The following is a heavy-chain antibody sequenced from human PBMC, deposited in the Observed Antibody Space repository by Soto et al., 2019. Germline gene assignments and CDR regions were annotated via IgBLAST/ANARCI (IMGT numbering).Heavy chain of an antibody. CDR1: GGSISSSSYY. CDR2: IYYSGST. J-gene: IGHJ3*02. CDR3: AGLRGYYDSSGYYYGDAFDI. D-gene: IGHD3-22*01. V-gene: IGHV4-39*01. Sequence: SEMLSLTCTVCGGSISSSSYYWGWIRQPPGKGLEWIGSIYYSGSTYYNPSLKSRVTISVDTSKNQFSLKLSSVTAADTAVYYCAGLRGYYDSSGYYYGDAFDIWGQGTMVTVSS.